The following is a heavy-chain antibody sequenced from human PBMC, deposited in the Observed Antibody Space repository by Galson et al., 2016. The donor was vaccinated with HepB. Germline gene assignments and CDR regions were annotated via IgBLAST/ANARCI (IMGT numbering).Heavy chain of an antibody. V-gene: IGHV3-7*01. CDR2: IKYDERQR. Sequence: SLRLSCAASGFTFSSNWMSWVRQTPGKGLEWVANIKYDERQRYYVGSVRGRFTISRDNAKASLFLQMNSLRVDDTAVYYCARTQFVRGFFTVTTQSHLDYWGQGALVTVS. CDR1: GFTFSSNW. J-gene: IGHJ4*02. CDR3: ARTQFVRGFFTVTTQSHLDY. D-gene: IGHD4-17*01.